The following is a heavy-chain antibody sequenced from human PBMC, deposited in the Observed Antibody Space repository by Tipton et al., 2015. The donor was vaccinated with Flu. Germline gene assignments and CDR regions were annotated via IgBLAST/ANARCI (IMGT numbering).Heavy chain of an antibody. V-gene: IGHV3-43D*04. CDR1: GFTFDDYA. CDR2: ISWDGGST. Sequence: SLRLSCAASGFTFDDYAMHWVRQAPGKGLEWVSLISWDGGSTYYADSVKGRFTISRDNNKNSLYLQMNSLRAEDTALYYCAKELNDFWSGYYNELGYWGQGTLVTVSS. CDR3: AKELNDFWSGYYNELGY. D-gene: IGHD3-3*01. J-gene: IGHJ4*02.